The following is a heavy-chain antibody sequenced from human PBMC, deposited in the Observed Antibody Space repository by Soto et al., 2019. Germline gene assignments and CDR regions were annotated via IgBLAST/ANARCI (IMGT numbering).Heavy chain of an antibody. D-gene: IGHD5-18*01. CDR3: ARGIRRGYSYGYYYYGMDV. CDR1: GGSFSGYY. Sequence: SETLCLTCAVYGGSFSGYYWSWIRQPPGKGLEWIGEINHSGSTNYNPSLKSRVTISVDTSKNQFSLKLSSVTAADTAVYYCARGIRRGYSYGYYYYGMDVWGQGTTVTVSS. J-gene: IGHJ6*02. V-gene: IGHV4-34*01. CDR2: INHSGST.